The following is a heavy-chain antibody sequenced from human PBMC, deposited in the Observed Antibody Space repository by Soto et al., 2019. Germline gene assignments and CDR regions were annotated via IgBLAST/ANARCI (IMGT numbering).Heavy chain of an antibody. J-gene: IGHJ5*01. CDR3: STRSYDTNGYYRFDT. CDR1: GGGFSGHS. D-gene: IGHD3-22*01. V-gene: IGHV4-34*01. Sequence: QVQLQQWGAGLLKPSETLSLTCAVYGGGFSGHSWTWISQSPGKGLEWCGDINHSGRVKYSPSLKSPVTISLDTSKNQFSLTLSAETAADTAMYYCSTRSYDTNGYYRFDTWGQGTLVTVSS. CDR2: INHSGRV.